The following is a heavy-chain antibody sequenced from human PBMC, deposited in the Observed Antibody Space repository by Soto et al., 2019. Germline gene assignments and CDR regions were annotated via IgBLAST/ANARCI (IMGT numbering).Heavy chain of an antibody. CDR1: GFTFSSYG. V-gene: IGHV3-33*01. J-gene: IGHJ4*02. D-gene: IGHD3-16*01. CDR3: AGVKRAGKGESDY. CDR2: IWYDGSNK. Sequence: QVQLVESGGGVVQPGRSLRLSCAASGFTFSSYGMHWVRQAPGKGLEWVAVIWYDGSNKYYADSVKGRFTISRDNSKNTLYLQMNSLRAEDTAVYYCAGVKRAGKGESDYWGQGTLVTVSS.